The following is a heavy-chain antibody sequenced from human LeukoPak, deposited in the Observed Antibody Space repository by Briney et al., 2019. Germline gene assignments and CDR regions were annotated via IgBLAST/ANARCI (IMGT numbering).Heavy chain of an antibody. V-gene: IGHV1-8*01. CDR1: GYTFTSYD. Sequence: GASVKVSCKASGYTFTSYDINWVRQATGQGLEWMGWMNPNSGNTGYAQKFKGRVTMTRNTSISTAYMELSSLRSEDTAVYYCARGRYSYGYSGYYYYGMDVWGQGTTVTVSS. J-gene: IGHJ6*02. CDR3: ARGRYSYGYSGYYYYGMDV. CDR2: MNPNSGNT. D-gene: IGHD5-18*01.